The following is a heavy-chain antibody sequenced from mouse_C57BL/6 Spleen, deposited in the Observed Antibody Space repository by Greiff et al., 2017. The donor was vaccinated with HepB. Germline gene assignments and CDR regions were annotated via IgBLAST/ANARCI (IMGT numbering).Heavy chain of an antibody. CDR3: ARYYGSSSWYCDV. D-gene: IGHD1-1*01. CDR1: GYAFTNYL. V-gene: IGHV1-54*01. Sequence: QVQLQQSGAELVRPGTSVKVSCKASGYAFTNYLIEWVKQRPGQGLEWIGVINPGSGGTNYNEKFKGKATLTADKSSSTAYMQLSSLTSEDSAVYFCARYYGSSSWYCDVWGTGTTVTVSS. J-gene: IGHJ1*03. CDR2: INPGSGGT.